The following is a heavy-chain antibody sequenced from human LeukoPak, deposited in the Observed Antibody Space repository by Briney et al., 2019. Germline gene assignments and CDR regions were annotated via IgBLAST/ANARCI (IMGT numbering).Heavy chain of an antibody. CDR2: INPNSGGT. V-gene: IGHV1-2*02. D-gene: IGHD3-3*01. J-gene: IGHJ4*02. CDR3: AREYLGAYDFWSGYSDY. Sequence: ASVKVSYKASGYTFTGYYMHWVRQAPGQGLEWMGWINPNSGGTNYAQKFQGRVTMTRDTSISTAYMELSRLRSDDTAVYYCAREYLGAYDFWSGYSDYWGQGTLVTVSS. CDR1: GYTFTGYY.